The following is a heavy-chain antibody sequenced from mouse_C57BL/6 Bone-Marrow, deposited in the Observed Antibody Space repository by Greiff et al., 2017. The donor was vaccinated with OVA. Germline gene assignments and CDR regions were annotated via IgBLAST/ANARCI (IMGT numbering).Heavy chain of an antibody. CDR1: GYTFTSYG. CDR3: ARDGSTAWFAY. V-gene: IGHV1-81*01. J-gene: IGHJ3*01. Sequence: QVQLKESGAELARPGASVKLSCKASGYTFTSYGISWVKQRTGQGLEWIGEIYPRSGNTSYNEKFTGKATLTADKSSSTAYMGLRSLTSEDSAVDFCARDGSTAWFAYWGQGTLVTVSA. D-gene: IGHD1-1*01. CDR2: IYPRSGNT.